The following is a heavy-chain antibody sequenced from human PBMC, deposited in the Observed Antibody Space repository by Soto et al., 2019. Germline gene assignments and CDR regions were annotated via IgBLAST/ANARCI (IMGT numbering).Heavy chain of an antibody. D-gene: IGHD3-22*01. CDR1: GYSFTSYW. Sequence: LKISCEGSGYSFTSYWIGWVRQMPGKGLEWMGIIYPGDSDTRYSPSFQGQVTISADKSISTAYLQWSSLKASDTAMYYCASSDDSSGYYSDYWGQGTLVTVSS. CDR2: IYPGDSDT. J-gene: IGHJ4*02. CDR3: ASSDDSSGYYSDY. V-gene: IGHV5-51*01.